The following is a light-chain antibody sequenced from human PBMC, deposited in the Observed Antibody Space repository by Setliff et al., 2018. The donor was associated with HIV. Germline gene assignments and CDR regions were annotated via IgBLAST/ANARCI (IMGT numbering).Light chain of an antibody. CDR2: QAT. J-gene: IGLJ1*01. CDR3: CSNTGSNTYV. V-gene: IGLV2-23*01. CDR1: SNDVGRYDL. Sequence: QSALTQPASVSGSPGQSITISCTGTSNDVGRYDLVSWYQQHPARAPKLMIYQATKRPSGVSNRFSGSKSGNTASRTISGLQAEDEADYYCCSNTGSNTYVFGTGTKVTVL.